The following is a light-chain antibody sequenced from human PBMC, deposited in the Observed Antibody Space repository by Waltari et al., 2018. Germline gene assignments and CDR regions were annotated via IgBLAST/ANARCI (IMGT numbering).Light chain of an antibody. CDR1: SSDVGGYNY. V-gene: IGLV2-11*01. CDR3: SSYAGTYSWV. J-gene: IGLJ3*02. CDR2: DVT. Sequence: QSALTQPRSVSGSLGQSVTISCTGTSSDVGGYNYVSWYQQHPGKAPKLLIYDVTRRPSGVPDRFSGSKSGNTASLTISGLQADDETDYYCSSYAGTYSWVFGGGTKLTVL.